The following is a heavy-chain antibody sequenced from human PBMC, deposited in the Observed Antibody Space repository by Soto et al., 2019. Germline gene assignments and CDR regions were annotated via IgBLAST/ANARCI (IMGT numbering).Heavy chain of an antibody. CDR3: ASGLYSSSLLGMDV. J-gene: IGHJ6*02. CDR1: GYTFTSYG. CDR2: IRAYNGNT. D-gene: IGHD6-6*01. V-gene: IGHV1-18*01. Sequence: ASVKVSCKASGYTFTSYGISWVRQAPGQGLEWMGWIRAYNGNTNYAQKLQGRVTMTTDTSASTAYMELRSLRSDDTAVYYCASGLYSSSLLGMDVWGQGTTVTVSS.